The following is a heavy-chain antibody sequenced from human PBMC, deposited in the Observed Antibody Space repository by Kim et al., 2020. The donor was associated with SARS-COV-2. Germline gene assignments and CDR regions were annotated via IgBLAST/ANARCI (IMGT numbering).Heavy chain of an antibody. V-gene: IGHV3-7*03. CDR1: GFIFSSYW. Sequence: GGSLRLSCAASGFIFSSYWMSWVRQAPGKGLECVANINTDGGTQYYVDSVRGRFTISRDNAKTSLYLQMNSLRVEDTALYYCARIIDYFGPGTLLSVSS. CDR2: INTDGGTQ. J-gene: IGHJ4*02. CDR3: ARIIDY.